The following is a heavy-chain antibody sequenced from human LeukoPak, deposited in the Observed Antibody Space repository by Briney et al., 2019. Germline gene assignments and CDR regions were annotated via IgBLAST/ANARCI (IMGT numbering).Heavy chain of an antibody. CDR2: INPNSGGT. CDR3: ARLYYYDSSGYLDV. V-gene: IGHV1-2*02. D-gene: IGHD3-22*01. CDR1: GYTFTGYY. J-gene: IGHJ6*02. Sequence: GASVKVSCKASGYTFTGYYMHWVRQAPGQGLEWMGWINPNSGGTNYVQKFQGRVTMTTDTSTSTAYMELRSLRSDDTAVYYCARLYYYDSSGYLDVWGQGTTVTVSS.